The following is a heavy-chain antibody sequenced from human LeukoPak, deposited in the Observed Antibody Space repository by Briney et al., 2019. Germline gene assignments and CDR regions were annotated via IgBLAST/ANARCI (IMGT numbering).Heavy chain of an antibody. Sequence: SETLSLTCTVSGGSISSSSYYWGWIRQPPGKGLEWIESIYYSGSTYYNPSLKSRVTISVDTSKNQFSLKLSSVTAADTAVYYCAREYYDYVWGSYRYPRYFDYWGQGTLVTVSS. J-gene: IGHJ4*02. V-gene: IGHV4-39*01. CDR3: AREYYDYVWGSYRYPRYFDY. D-gene: IGHD3-16*02. CDR2: IYYSGST. CDR1: GGSISSSSYY.